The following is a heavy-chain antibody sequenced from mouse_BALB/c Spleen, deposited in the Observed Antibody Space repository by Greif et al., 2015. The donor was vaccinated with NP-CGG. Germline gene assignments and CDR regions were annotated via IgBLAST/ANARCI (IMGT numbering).Heavy chain of an antibody. Sequence: VKLQESGSVLVRPGASVKLSCKASGYTFTSSWVHWAKQRPGQGLEWIGEIHPNSGNTNYNGKFKGKATLTVDTSSSTAYVDLSSLTSEDSAVYYCARDWYFDYWGQGTTLTVSS. D-gene: IGHD4-1*01. CDR2: IHPNSGNT. CDR3: ARDWYFDY. V-gene: IGHV1S130*01. J-gene: IGHJ2*01. CDR1: GYTFTSSW.